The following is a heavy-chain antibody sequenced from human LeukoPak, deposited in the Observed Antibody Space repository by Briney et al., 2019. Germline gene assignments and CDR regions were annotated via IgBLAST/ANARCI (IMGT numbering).Heavy chain of an antibody. J-gene: IGHJ4*02. CDR2: ISGGGST. V-gene: IGHV3-23*01. CDR1: GFTFSSYA. Sequence: PGGSLRLSCSASGFTFSSYAMSWVRQAPGVGLEWVSAISGGGSTRYADSVKGRFTISRDNSKNTLYMQMNSLRAEDTAVYYCAKDSYDSSGSRYDYWGQGTLVTVSS. CDR3: AKDSYDSSGSRYDY. D-gene: IGHD3-22*01.